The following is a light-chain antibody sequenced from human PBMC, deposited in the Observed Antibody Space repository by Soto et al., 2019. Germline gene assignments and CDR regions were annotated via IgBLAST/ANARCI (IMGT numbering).Light chain of an antibody. CDR3: QQRNVWPPVT. V-gene: IGKV3D-20*02. CDR2: GAF. Sequence: EFVLTQSPGTVSLSPGERATLSCRASQSVSTSHLAWYQQRPGQAPRLLIFGAFNRATGIPARFSGSGSGTDFTLTISSLEPEDSAVYYCQQRNVWPPVTFGQGTRLEIK. CDR1: QSVSTSH. J-gene: IGKJ5*01.